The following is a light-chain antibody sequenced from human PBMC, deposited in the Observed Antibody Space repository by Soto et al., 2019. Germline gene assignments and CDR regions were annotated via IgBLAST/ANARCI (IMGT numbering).Light chain of an antibody. V-gene: IGKV3-11*01. J-gene: IGKJ5*01. CDR2: DAS. CDR3: QQRSNPLT. Sequence: FRLSPAPQTLSPGERSTLSFRASQSGVRCLAWYQQKPGQASRLLIYDASIRATGIPARFSGSGSGTDFNLTISSLEPEDFAVYYCQQRSNPLTSGQATRLEIK. CDR1: QSGVRC.